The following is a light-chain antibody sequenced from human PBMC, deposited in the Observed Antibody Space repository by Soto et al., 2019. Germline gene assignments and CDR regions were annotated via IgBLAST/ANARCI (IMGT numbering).Light chain of an antibody. Sequence: EIVLTQSPGTLSVSPGERATLSCRASQRVSSKLAWYQQKPGQAPRLLFYGASTGATGIPARFSGSGSETEFTLSISSLQSEDFAVYYCQQYNNWPGTFGQGTKVEIK. CDR1: QRVSSK. CDR3: QQYNNWPGT. J-gene: IGKJ1*01. V-gene: IGKV3-15*01. CDR2: GAS.